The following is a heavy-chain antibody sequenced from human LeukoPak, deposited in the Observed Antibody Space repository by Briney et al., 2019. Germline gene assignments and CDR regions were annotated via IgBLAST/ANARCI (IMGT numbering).Heavy chain of an antibody. CDR3: ARRFSRKTFDY. CDR1: GYSFTSYW. V-gene: IGHV5-51*01. CDR2: IYPSDSDT. J-gene: IGHJ4*02. D-gene: IGHD3-10*01. Sequence: GESLKISCKGSGYSFTSYWIGWVRQMPGKGLEWTGIIYPSDSDTRYSPSFQGQVTISADKSISTAYLQWSSLKASDTAVYYCARRFSRKTFDYWGQGTLVTVSS.